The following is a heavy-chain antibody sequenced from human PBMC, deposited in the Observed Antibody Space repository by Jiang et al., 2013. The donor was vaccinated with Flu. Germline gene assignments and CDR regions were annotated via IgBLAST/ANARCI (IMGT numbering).Heavy chain of an antibody. D-gene: IGHD2-2*01. CDR2: IYYSGTT. CDR3: ARSIVPRTYYYFDS. CDR1: GGSISSHY. V-gene: IGHV4-59*11. Sequence: GLVKPSETLSLACTVSGGSISSHYWSWIRQPPGKGLEWIGHIYYSGTTNYNPSLKSRVTISVDTSKNQFSLKLTSVTAADTAMYYCARSIVPRTYYYFDSWGQGTLVTVSS. J-gene: IGHJ4*02.